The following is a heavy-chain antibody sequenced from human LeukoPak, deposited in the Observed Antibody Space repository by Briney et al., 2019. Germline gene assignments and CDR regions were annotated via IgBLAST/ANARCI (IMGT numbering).Heavy chain of an antibody. CDR1: GFTFSSYS. CDR2: ISSSSSYI. CDR3: ARDSCFRRVTAMTLDY. J-gene: IGHJ4*02. D-gene: IGHD5-18*01. Sequence: GGSLRLSCAASGFTFSSYSMNWVRQAPGKGLEWVSSISSSSSYIYYADSVKGRFTISRDNAKNSLYLQMNSLRAEDTAVYYCARDSCFRRVTAMTLDYWGQGTLVTVSS. V-gene: IGHV3-21*01.